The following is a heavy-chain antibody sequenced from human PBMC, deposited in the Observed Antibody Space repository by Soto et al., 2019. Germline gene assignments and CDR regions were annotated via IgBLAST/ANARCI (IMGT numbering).Heavy chain of an antibody. Sequence: EVQLLESGGGLVQPGGSLRLSCAASGFTFSSYAMSWVRQAPGKGLEWVSAISGSGGSTYYADSVKGRFTIPRDNTKNTLYLQMNSLRAEDTAVYYCTGGNLDYYYYYGMDVWGQGTTVTVSS. J-gene: IGHJ6*02. D-gene: IGHD2-21*02. V-gene: IGHV3-23*01. CDR3: TGGNLDYYYYYGMDV. CDR1: GFTFSSYA. CDR2: ISGSGGST.